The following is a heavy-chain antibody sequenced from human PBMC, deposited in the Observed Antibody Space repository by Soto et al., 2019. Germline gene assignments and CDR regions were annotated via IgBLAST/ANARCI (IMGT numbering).Heavy chain of an antibody. Sequence: EVQLVESGGGLVQPGGSLRLSCAVSGFTFSTYNMNWVRQAPGQGLEWVSYISRSSNVILYADSVKGRFTISRDNAKNTLFLQMNGLKDEDTAVYYCARGGGAADFDHWGQGTVVTVSS. CDR3: ARGGGAADFDH. CDR1: GFTFSTYN. D-gene: IGHD6-25*01. CDR2: ISRSSNVI. J-gene: IGHJ4*02. V-gene: IGHV3-48*02.